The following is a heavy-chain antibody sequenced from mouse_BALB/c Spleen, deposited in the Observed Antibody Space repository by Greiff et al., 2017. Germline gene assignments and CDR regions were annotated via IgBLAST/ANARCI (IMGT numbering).Heavy chain of an antibody. Sequence: EVKLMESGGGLVKPGGSLKLSCAASGFTFSDYYMYWVRQTPEKRLEWVATISDGGSYTYYPDSVKGRFTISRDNAKNNLYLQMSSLKSEDTAMYYCARRGYCGSSYDYAMDYWGQGTSVTVSS. J-gene: IGHJ4*01. CDR1: GFTFSDYY. CDR3: ARRGYCGSSYDYAMDY. CDR2: ISDGGSYT. D-gene: IGHD1-1*01. V-gene: IGHV5-4*02.